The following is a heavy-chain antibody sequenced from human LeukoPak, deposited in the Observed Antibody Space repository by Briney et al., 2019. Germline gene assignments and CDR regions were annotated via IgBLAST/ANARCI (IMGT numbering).Heavy chain of an antibody. CDR2: IKQDGSEK. CDR1: GFTFSSYW. J-gene: IGHJ4*02. Sequence: PGGSLRLSCAASGFTFSSYWMSWVRQAPGKGLEWVANIKQDGSEKYYVDSVKGRFTISRDNAKNSLYLQMNSLRAEDTAVYYCARETDQGYSSGWYYWGQGTLVTVSS. V-gene: IGHV3-7*01. D-gene: IGHD6-19*01. CDR3: ARETDQGYSSGWYY.